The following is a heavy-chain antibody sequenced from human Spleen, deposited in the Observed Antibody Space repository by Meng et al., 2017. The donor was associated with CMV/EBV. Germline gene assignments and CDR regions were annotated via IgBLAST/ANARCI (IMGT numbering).Heavy chain of an antibody. V-gene: IGHV3-11*04. Sequence: LSLTCTVSGGSVSSGSYYWSWIRQPPGKGLEWVSYISSSSSTIYYADSVKGRFTISRDNAKNSLYLQMNSLRAEDTAVYYCARSRRGITMVRGVIGAFDIWGQGTMVTVSS. CDR1: GGSVSSGSYY. CDR2: ISSSSSTI. D-gene: IGHD3-10*01. CDR3: ARSRRGITMVRGVIGAFDI. J-gene: IGHJ3*02.